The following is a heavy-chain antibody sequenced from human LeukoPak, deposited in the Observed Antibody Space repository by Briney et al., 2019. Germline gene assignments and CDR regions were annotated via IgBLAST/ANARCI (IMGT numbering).Heavy chain of an antibody. V-gene: IGHV3-23*01. CDR3: AKDADRFPAYFDY. Sequence: GGSLRLSCAASGFTFSSYSMSWVRQAPGKGLECGSAISGSDGSTYYADSVKGRFTISRDNSKNTLYLQMNSLRAEDTAVYYCAKDADRFPAYFDYWGQGTLVTVSP. CDR1: GFTFSSYS. D-gene: IGHD2-21*01. CDR2: ISGSDGST. J-gene: IGHJ4*02.